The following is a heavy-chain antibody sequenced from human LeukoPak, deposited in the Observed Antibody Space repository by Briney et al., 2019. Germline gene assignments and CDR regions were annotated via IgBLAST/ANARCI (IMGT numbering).Heavy chain of an antibody. CDR1: GGSISSYY. J-gene: IGHJ4*02. D-gene: IGHD6-13*01. CDR2: IYYSGST. Sequence: TSETLSLTCTVSGGSISSYYWSWIRQPPGKGLEWIGYIYYSGSTNYNPSLKSRVTISVDTSKNQFSLKLSSVTAADTAVYYCARLFGQQLVDCWGQGTLVTVSS. V-gene: IGHV4-59*08. CDR3: ARLFGQQLVDC.